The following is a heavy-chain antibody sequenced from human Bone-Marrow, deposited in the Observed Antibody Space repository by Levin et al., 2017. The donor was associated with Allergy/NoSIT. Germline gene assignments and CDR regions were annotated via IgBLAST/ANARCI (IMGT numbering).Heavy chain of an antibody. Sequence: PGGSLRLSCAASGFTFSSSWMSWVRQAPGKGLEWVANIKPDGSHIFYGDSMRGRFTISRANAKNSLYLQMDSLRVDDTSVYYCVRDRGWDHDYWGQGTLVTVSS. CDR1: GFTFSSSW. CDR3: VRDRGWDHDY. J-gene: IGHJ4*02. CDR2: IKPDGSHI. D-gene: IGHD6-19*01. V-gene: IGHV3-7*03.